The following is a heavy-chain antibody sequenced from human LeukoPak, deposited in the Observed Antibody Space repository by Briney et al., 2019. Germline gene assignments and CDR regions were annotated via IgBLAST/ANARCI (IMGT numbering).Heavy chain of an antibody. CDR2: IYTSGST. CDR1: GGSISRYY. D-gene: IGHD6-13*01. J-gene: IGHJ4*02. Sequence: SETLSLTCTVSGGSISRYYWIWIRQPAGKGLEWIGRIYTSGSTNYNPSLKSRVTMSVDSSENQFSLKLSSVTAADTAVYYCARATTGIAAAGLGFDYWGQGTLVTVSS. CDR3: ARATTGIAAAGLGFDY. V-gene: IGHV4-4*07.